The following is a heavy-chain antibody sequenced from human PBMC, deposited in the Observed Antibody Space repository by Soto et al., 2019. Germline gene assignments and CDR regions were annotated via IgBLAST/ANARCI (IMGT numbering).Heavy chain of an antibody. CDR1: GFTFSSYS. CDR3: ARASLVATRYYYYGMDV. J-gene: IGHJ6*02. Sequence: GGSLRLSCAASGFTFSSYSMNWVRQAPGKGLEWVSYISSSSSTIYYADSVKGRFTISRDNAKNSLYLQMNSLRDEDTAVYYCARASLVATRYYYYGMDVWDQGTTVTVSS. V-gene: IGHV3-48*02. D-gene: IGHD5-12*01. CDR2: ISSSSSTI.